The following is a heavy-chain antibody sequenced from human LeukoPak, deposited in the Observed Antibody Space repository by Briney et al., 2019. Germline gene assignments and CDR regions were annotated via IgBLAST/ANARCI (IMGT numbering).Heavy chain of an antibody. CDR2: INSDGSSI. CDR3: AREGRVSGYDFDC. J-gene: IGHJ4*02. D-gene: IGHD5-12*01. V-gene: IGHV3-74*03. CDR1: GFTFSSYW. Sequence: GGSLRLSCAASGFTFSSYWMHWVRQAPGKGLVWVSRINSDGSSITYADSVKGRFTISRDNAKNTLCLQMNSLRVEDTAVYYCAREGRVSGYDFDCWGQGTLVTVSS.